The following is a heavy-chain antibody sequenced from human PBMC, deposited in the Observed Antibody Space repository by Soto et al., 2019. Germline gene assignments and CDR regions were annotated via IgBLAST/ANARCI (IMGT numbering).Heavy chain of an antibody. J-gene: IGHJ4*02. CDR2: IIPIFGTA. CDR1: GGTFSSYA. Sequence: QVQLVQSGAEVKKPGSSVKVSCKASGGTFSSYAISWVRQAPGQGLEWMGGIIPIFGTANYAQKFQGRVTINAEESTGTANRELSRLRSEDTAVYYCARDAVPGRWSYYFDYWGQGTLVTVSS. CDR3: ARDAVPGRWSYYFDY. V-gene: IGHV1-69*12. D-gene: IGHD3-16*01.